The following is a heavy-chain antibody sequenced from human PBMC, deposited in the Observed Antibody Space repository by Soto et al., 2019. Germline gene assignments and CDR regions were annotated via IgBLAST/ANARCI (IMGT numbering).Heavy chain of an antibody. V-gene: IGHV3-23*01. CDR1: GFTFSSYA. CDR2: VSGSGGNT. J-gene: IGHJ4*02. Sequence: GGSLRLSCAASGFTFSSYAMSWVRQAPGKGLEWVSGVSGSGGNTYYADSVKGRFTISRDNSKNTLYLQMNSLRAEDTAIYYCAKNTFFDYWGQGTLVTVSS. CDR3: AKNTFFDY.